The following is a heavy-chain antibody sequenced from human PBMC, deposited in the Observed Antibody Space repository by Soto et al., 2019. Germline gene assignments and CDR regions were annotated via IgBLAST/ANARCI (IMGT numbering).Heavy chain of an antibody. CDR3: AKDGGREGYFGNWFDP. CDR1: GYTFTSKG. J-gene: IGHJ5*02. V-gene: IGHV1-69*13. Sequence: ASVKFSCRASGYTFTSKGISWWQQAPEKGLEWMGWIIPIFGTRDYAQKFQGRVTISADESTTTAYMELSSLRSDDTAVYYCAKDGGREGYFGNWFDPWGQGTLVTVSS. CDR2: IIPIFGTR. D-gene: IGHD2-15*01.